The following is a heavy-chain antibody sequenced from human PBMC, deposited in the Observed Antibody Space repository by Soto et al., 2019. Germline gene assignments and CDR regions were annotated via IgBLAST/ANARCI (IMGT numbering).Heavy chain of an antibody. J-gene: IGHJ4*02. CDR3: ARGYDILTGPDY. V-gene: IGHV1-3*01. D-gene: IGHD3-9*01. Sequence: GASVEVSCKASGYTFASCARRWVRQAPGQRLEWMGWINAGNGNTKYSQKFQGRVTITRDTSASTAYMELSSLRSEDTAVYYCARGYDILTGPDYWGQGTLVTVSS. CDR1: GYTFASCA. CDR2: INAGNGNT.